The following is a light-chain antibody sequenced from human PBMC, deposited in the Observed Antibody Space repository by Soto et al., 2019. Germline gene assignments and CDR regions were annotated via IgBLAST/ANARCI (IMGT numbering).Light chain of an antibody. Sequence: DLQMTQSPSPLSASVGDRVTITCRASQGISSWLAWYQQKPEKAPKSLIYAAFSLQSGVPSRFSGSGSGTDFTLTLSSRQPEDFATYFCQQYNSYPYPFGQGTKLEIK. V-gene: IGKV1D-16*01. J-gene: IGKJ2*01. CDR2: AAF. CDR1: QGISSW. CDR3: QQYNSYPYP.